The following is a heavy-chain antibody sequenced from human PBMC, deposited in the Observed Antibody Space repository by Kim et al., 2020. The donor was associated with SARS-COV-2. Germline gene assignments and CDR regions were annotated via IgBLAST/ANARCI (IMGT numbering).Heavy chain of an antibody. D-gene: IGHD2-15*01. CDR2: GRSP. Sequence: GRSPSHADSVKGRFTISRDNAKTTLYLQMDSLRAEDTAVYYCASGLTPGQYWGQGTLVTVSS. J-gene: IGHJ4*02. V-gene: IGHV3-74*01. CDR3: ASGLTPGQY.